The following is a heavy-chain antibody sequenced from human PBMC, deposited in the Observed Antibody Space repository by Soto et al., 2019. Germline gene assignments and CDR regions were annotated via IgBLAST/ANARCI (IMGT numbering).Heavy chain of an antibody. Sequence: QVQLVQSGAEVKKPGASVKVSCKASGYTFTSYGISWVRQAPGQGLEWMGWISAHNGNTNYAQKFQGRVTMTTDTSTSTAHMELRSLRSDDTAVYYCARALGKYYNFWSGYSTQFDYWGQGSVVTVSS. J-gene: IGHJ4*02. CDR2: ISAHNGNT. V-gene: IGHV1-18*01. CDR3: ARALGKYYNFWSGYSTQFDY. D-gene: IGHD3-3*01. CDR1: GYTFTSYG.